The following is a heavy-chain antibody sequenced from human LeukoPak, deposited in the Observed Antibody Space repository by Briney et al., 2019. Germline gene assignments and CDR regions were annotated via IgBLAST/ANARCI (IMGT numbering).Heavy chain of an antibody. CDR2: IKQDGSEK. CDR1: GFTFNNYW. J-gene: IGHJ4*02. CDR3: ARRRGSYCFDY. D-gene: IGHD2-15*01. V-gene: IGHV3-7*01. Sequence: GGSQRLSCAASGFTFNNYWMTWVRQAPGKGLEWVANIKQDGSEKYYVDSVKGRFTISRDNAKNSLYLQMNSLRVEDTAVYYCARRRGSYCFDYWGQGTLVTVPS.